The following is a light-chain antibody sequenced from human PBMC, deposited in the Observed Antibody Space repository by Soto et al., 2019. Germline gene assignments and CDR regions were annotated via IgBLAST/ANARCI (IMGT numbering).Light chain of an antibody. Sequence: QSVLTQPASVSRSPGQSLTISCTGTSSDVGGYNYVSWYQQHPGKAPKLMIYDVSNRPSGVSNRFSGSKSGNTASLTISGLQAEDEADYYCSSYTSSSPFYVFGTGTELPV. J-gene: IGLJ1*01. V-gene: IGLV2-14*01. CDR3: SSYTSSSPFYV. CDR1: SSDVGGYNY. CDR2: DVS.